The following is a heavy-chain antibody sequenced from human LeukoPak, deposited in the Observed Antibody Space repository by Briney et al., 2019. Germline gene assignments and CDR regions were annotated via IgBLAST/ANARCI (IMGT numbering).Heavy chain of an antibody. CDR2: ISSSSSYI. V-gene: IGHV3-21*01. Sequence: GGSLRLSCAASGFTFSSYSMNWVRQAPGKGLEWVSSISSSSSYIYYADSVKGRFTISRDNAKNSLYLQMNSLRAEDTAVYYCARDRGLGQLERRPRSQGDYGMDVWGQGTTVTVSS. CDR1: GFTFSSYS. CDR3: ARDRGLGQLERRPRSQGDYGMDV. J-gene: IGHJ6*02. D-gene: IGHD1-1*01.